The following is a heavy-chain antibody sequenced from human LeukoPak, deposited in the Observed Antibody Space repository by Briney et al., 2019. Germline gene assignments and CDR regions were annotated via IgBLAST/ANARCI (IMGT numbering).Heavy chain of an antibody. V-gene: IGHV1-69*05. D-gene: IGHD1-26*01. Sequence: SVKVSCKASGGTFSSFAISWVRQAPGQGLEWMGRIIPIFGTANYAQKFQGRVTITTDESTSTAYMELSSLRSEDTAVYYCAREDIMVGATPHDYWGQGTLVTVSS. J-gene: IGHJ4*02. CDR1: GGTFSSFA. CDR2: IIPIFGTA. CDR3: AREDIMVGATPHDY.